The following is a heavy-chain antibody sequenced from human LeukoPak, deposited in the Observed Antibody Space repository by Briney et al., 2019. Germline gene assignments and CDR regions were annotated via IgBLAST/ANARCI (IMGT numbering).Heavy chain of an antibody. CDR2: ISWNSGSI. CDR3: ARGYYYDTSGSLGRFDP. CDR1: GFTFSNHA. Sequence: GGSLRLSCVASGFTFSNHAMHWVRQAPGKGLEWVSGISWNSGSIGYADSVKGRFTISRDNAKNSLYLQMNSLRAEDTALYYCARGYYYDTSGSLGRFDPWGQGTLVTVSS. V-gene: IGHV3-9*01. J-gene: IGHJ5*02. D-gene: IGHD3-22*01.